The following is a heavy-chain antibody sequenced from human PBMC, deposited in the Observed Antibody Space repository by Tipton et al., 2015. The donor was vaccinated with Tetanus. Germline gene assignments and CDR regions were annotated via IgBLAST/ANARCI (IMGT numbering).Heavy chain of an antibody. Sequence: SLRLSCAASGFTFNTYWMTWVRQVPGKGLEWVANIKQDGGEKYCVDSVKGRFTISRDNARNSLYLQMNSLRAEDTAVYYCARVRGYCSSTTCPGIDYWGQGTLVIVSS. J-gene: IGHJ4*02. CDR1: GFTFNTYW. D-gene: IGHD2-2*01. CDR3: ARVRGYCSSTTCPGIDY. V-gene: IGHV3-7*01. CDR2: IKQDGGEK.